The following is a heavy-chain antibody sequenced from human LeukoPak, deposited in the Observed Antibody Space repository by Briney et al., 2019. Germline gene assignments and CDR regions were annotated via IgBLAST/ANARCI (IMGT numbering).Heavy chain of an antibody. CDR3: ASSYGSREGGY. D-gene: IGHD3-10*01. CDR1: GFTFSSYA. CDR2: ISGSGGST. J-gene: IGHJ4*02. V-gene: IGHV3-23*01. Sequence: PGGSLRLSCAASGFTFSSYAMSWVRQAPGKGLEWVSAISGSGGSTYYADSVKGRFTISRDNSKNTLYLQMSSLRAEDTAVYYCASSYGSREGGYWGQGTLVTVSS.